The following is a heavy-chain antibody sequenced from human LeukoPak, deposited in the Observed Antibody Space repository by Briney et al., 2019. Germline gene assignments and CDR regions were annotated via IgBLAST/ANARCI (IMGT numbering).Heavy chain of an antibody. CDR3: ARDCDSSSWYGRYYYYYYGMDV. Sequence: GASVKASCKASGYTFTGYYMHWVRQAPGQGLEWMGRINPNSGGTNYAQKFQGRVTMTRDTSISTAYMELSRLRSDDTAVYYCARDCDSSSWYGRYYYYYYGMDVWGQGTTVTVSS. CDR1: GYTFTGYY. D-gene: IGHD6-13*01. CDR2: INPNSGGT. J-gene: IGHJ6*02. V-gene: IGHV1-2*06.